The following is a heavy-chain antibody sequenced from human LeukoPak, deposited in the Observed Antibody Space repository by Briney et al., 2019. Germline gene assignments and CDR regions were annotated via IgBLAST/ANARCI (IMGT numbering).Heavy chain of an antibody. V-gene: IGHV4-34*01. Sequence: SETLSLTCAVYGGSFSGYYWSWIRQPPGKGLEWIGEINHSGSTNYNPSLKSRVTISVATSKNQFSLKLSSVTAADTAVYYCARGPKIGYGYFTEDWGQGTLVTVSS. CDR2: INHSGST. CDR3: ARGPKIGYGYFTED. J-gene: IGHJ4*02. D-gene: IGHD5-18*01. CDR1: GGSFSGYY.